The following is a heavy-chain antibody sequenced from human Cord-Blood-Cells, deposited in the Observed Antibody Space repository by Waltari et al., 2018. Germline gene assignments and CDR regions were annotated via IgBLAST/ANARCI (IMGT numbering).Heavy chain of an antibody. J-gene: IGHJ3*02. CDR1: GNSFTSYW. CDR2: IYPGNSDT. V-gene: IGHV5-51*01. D-gene: IGHD3-9*01. CDR3: ATRGGYFDWLDAFDI. Sequence: EVQLVQSGAEVKKPGESLTISCKGSGNSFTSYWIGWVRPMPGKGLEWMGIIYPGNSDTRYSPSFQGQVTISADKSISTAYLQWSSLKASDTAMYYCATRGGYFDWLDAFDIWGQGTMVTVSS.